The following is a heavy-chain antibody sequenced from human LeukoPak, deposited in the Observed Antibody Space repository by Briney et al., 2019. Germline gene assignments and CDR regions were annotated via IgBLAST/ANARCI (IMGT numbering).Heavy chain of an antibody. J-gene: IGHJ5*02. CDR2: IYYSGST. CDR3: ARLRDWFDP. Sequence: SETLSPTCTVSGGSISSSSYYWGWIRQPPGKGPEWIGSIYYSGSTYYNPSLKSRVTISVDTSKNQFSLKLSSVTAADTAVYYCARLRDWFDPWGQGTLVTVSS. V-gene: IGHV4-39*01. CDR1: GGSISSSSYY.